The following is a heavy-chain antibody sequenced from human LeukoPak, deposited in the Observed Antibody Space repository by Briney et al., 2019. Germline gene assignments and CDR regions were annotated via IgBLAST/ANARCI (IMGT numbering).Heavy chain of an antibody. Sequence: GGSLRLSCAASGFTFSSYNMNWVRQAPGKGLEWVAVISYDGSNKYYADSVKGRFTISRDNSKNTLYLQMNSLRAEDTAVYYCARDFSSYYANSAYYGDTWFDYWGQGTLVTVSS. CDR1: GFTFSSYN. CDR3: ARDFSSYYANSAYYGDTWFDY. J-gene: IGHJ4*02. CDR2: ISYDGSNK. D-gene: IGHD3-22*01. V-gene: IGHV3-30*03.